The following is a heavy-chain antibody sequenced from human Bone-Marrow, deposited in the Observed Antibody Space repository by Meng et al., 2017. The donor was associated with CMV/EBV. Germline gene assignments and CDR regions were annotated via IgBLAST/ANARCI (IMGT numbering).Heavy chain of an antibody. V-gene: IGHV3-53*01. CDR3: ARDAIGGSHGYYGLDV. J-gene: IGHJ6*02. CDR1: GFTFSNYH. Sequence: GESLKISCAASGFTFSNYHMSWVRQAPRKGLEWVSVIYSGGSTYYADSVKDRFTISRDDSKNTLYLQMNSLRVEDTAVYYCARDAIGGSHGYYGLDVWGQGTKVTVSS. CDR2: IYSGGST. D-gene: IGHD1-26*01.